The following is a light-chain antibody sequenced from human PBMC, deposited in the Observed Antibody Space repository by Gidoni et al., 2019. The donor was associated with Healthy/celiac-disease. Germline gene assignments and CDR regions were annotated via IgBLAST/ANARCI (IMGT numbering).Light chain of an antibody. CDR2: AAS. J-gene: IGKJ4*01. CDR1: QSISSY. V-gene: IGKV1-39*01. CDR3: QQSYSTPPLT. Sequence: SQMTQAPSSLSASVGDRVTITCRASQSISSYLTWYQQKPGKAPKLLIYAASSLQSGVPSRFSGSGSGTDFTLTISSLQPEDFATYYCQQSYSTPPLTFGGGTKVEIK.